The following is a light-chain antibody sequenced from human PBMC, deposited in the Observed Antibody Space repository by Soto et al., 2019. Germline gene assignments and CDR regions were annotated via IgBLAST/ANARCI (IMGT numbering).Light chain of an antibody. CDR1: QNITNY. V-gene: IGKV1-39*01. CDR3: QQYTTFST. CDR2: AAS. Sequence: DIQLTQSPSSLSASVGDRVTITFRASQNITNYFNWYQQKPGKAPTLLIYAASSLQSGVPSRFSGSGSGTEFILTISSLQADDFATYYCQQYTTFSTFGQGTKVDIK. J-gene: IGKJ1*01.